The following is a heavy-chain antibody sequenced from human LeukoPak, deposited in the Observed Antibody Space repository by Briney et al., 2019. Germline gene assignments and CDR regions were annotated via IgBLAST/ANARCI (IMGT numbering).Heavy chain of an antibody. D-gene: IGHD5-18*01. V-gene: IGHV3-30-3*01. CDR2: ISYDGSNK. Sequence: QTGGSLRLSCAASGFTFSSYAMHWVRQAPGKGLEWVAVISYDGSNKYYADSVKGRFTISRDNSKNTLYLQMNSLRAEDTAVYYCARDIQAYSYGIYGMDVWDQGTTVTVSS. CDR1: GFTFSSYA. J-gene: IGHJ6*02. CDR3: ARDIQAYSYGIYGMDV.